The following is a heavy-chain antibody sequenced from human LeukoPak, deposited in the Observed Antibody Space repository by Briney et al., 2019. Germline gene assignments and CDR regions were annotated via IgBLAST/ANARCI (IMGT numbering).Heavy chain of an antibody. D-gene: IGHD3-10*01. CDR2: IYYSGST. Sequence: SETLSLTCTVSGGSISSSSYYWGWIRQPPGKGLEWIGSIYYSGSTYYNPSLKSRVTISVDTSKNQFSLKLSSVTAADTAVYYCATLPMVREVTHGYGMDVWGQGTTVTVSS. J-gene: IGHJ6*02. CDR3: ATLPMVREVTHGYGMDV. CDR1: GGSISSSSYY. V-gene: IGHV4-39*01.